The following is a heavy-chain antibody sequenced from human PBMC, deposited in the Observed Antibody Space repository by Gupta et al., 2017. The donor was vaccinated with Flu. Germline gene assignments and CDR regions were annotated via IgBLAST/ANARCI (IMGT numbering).Heavy chain of an antibody. J-gene: IGHJ5*01. V-gene: IGHV3-74*01. CDR3: ARVGWSDTWFDS. CDR1: GFTLSHYW. CDR2: INSDGSSI. D-gene: IGHD3-3*01. Sequence: EVQLLESGGGLVQPGGSLRLSCAASGFTLSHYWMHWVRQAPGKGLVWVSRINSDGSSITYADSVKGRFTISRDNAKNTLYLEMNSLRVEDTAVYYCARVGWSDTWFDSWGQGTLVTVSS.